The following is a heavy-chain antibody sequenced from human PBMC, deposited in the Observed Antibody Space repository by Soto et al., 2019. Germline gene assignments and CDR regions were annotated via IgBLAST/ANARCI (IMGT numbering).Heavy chain of an antibody. CDR3: AKDEELDDYGDYVDAFDI. Sequence: GGSLRLSCAASGFTFSSYAMSWVRQAPGKGLEWVSAISGSGGSTYYADSVKGRFTISRDNSKNTLYLQMNSLRAEDTAVYYCAKDEELDDYGDYVDAFDIWGQGTMVTVSS. J-gene: IGHJ3*02. D-gene: IGHD4-17*01. CDR2: ISGSGGST. CDR1: GFTFSSYA. V-gene: IGHV3-23*01.